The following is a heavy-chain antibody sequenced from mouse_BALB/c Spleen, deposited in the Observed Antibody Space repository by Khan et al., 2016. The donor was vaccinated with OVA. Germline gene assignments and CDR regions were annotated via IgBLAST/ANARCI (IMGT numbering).Heavy chain of an antibody. Sequence: VQLKQSGPELVKPGASVKISCKASGYSFTGYFMNWVMQSHGKSLEWIGRINPHIGETFYNQKFKGKATLTVDESSSTAHMELRSRESDDSAVYYCARIYRGDFDYWGQGTTVTVSS. J-gene: IGHJ2*01. CDR3: ARIYRGDFDY. CDR1: GYSFTGYF. CDR2: INPHIGET. D-gene: IGHD2-13*01. V-gene: IGHV1-20*02.